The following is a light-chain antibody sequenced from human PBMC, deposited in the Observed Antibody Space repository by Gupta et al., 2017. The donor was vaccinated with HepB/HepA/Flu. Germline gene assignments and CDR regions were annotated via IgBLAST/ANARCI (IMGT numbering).Light chain of an antibody. CDR2: DAS. J-gene: IGKJ3*01. CDR1: QSVSSY. CDR3: QQRSIRPPFT. V-gene: IGKV3-11*01. Sequence: IVSTQSPASLSLSPGERATLSCRASQSVSSYVAWYQQEPGQAPSLLIYDASNRATGSPARCIGSSSGTDYSPLIISLEAEDFAVYYCQQRSIRPPFTFGPGTKVDIK.